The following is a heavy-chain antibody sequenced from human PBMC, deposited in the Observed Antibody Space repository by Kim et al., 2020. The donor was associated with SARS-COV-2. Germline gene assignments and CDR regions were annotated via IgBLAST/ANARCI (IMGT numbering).Heavy chain of an antibody. CDR2: ISSSSSYI. CDR3: ARYPSTLRYFDWLENWFDP. V-gene: IGHV3-21*01. Sequence: GSLRLSCAASGFTFSSYSMNWVRQAPGKGLEWVSSISSSSSYIYYADSVKGRFTISRDNAKNSLYLQMNSLRAEDTAVYYCARYPSTLRYFDWLENWFDPWGQGTLVTVSS. D-gene: IGHD3-9*01. CDR1: GFTFSSYS. J-gene: IGHJ5*02.